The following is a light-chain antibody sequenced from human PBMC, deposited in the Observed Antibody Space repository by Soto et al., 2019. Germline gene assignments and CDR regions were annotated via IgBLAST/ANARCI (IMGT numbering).Light chain of an antibody. V-gene: IGKV3-20*01. J-gene: IGKJ1*01. CDR1: QSVSSSF. CDR3: QQYGSSPRT. CDR2: GAS. Sequence: EIVLTQSPVTLSLSPGERATLSCRASQSVSSSFLAWYQHKPGQAPRLIIYGASSRATGIPDRFSGSGSGTDFTLTISRLEPEDFAVYYCQQYGSSPRTFGQGTKVDIK.